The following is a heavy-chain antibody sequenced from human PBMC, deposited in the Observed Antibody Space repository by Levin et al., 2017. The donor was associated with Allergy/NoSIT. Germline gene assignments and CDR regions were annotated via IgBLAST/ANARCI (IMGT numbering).Heavy chain of an antibody. J-gene: IGHJ6*02. CDR3: AREPQLLRDYYGMDV. CDR2: INPGGGTT. CDR1: GYTFTTYY. Sequence: ASVKVSCKASGYTFTTYYIHWVRQAPGQGLEWLGIINPGGGTTTYAQKFQGRVTVTRDTSTPTVYMELSSLRSEDTAVYYCAREPQLLRDYYGMDVWGQGTTVTVFS. D-gene: IGHD2-2*01. V-gene: IGHV1-46*01.